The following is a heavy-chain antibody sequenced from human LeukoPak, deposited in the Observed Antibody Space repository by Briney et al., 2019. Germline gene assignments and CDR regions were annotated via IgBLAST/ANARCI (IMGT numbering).Heavy chain of an antibody. J-gene: IGHJ4*02. Sequence: GGSLRLSCAASGFSFSSYAMHWVRQAPGKGLEWVAVISYDGSNEYCADSVKGRFTISRDNSKNTLYLQMNSLRAEDTAVYYCAKETYYYGSGSYSTPDYWGQGTLVTVSS. CDR2: ISYDGSNE. D-gene: IGHD3-10*01. CDR1: GFSFSSYA. CDR3: AKETYYYGSGSYSTPDY. V-gene: IGHV3-30*04.